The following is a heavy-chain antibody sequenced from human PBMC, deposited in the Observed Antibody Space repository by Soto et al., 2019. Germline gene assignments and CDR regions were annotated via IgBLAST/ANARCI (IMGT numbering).Heavy chain of an antibody. V-gene: IGHV3-23*01. J-gene: IGHJ4*02. CDR3: AKESYYDSSGPPFDY. CDR1: GFTFSSYA. Sequence: GGSLRLSCAASGFTFSSYAMSWVRQAPGKGLEWVSATSGSGGSTYYADSVKGRFTISRDNSKNTLYLQMNSLRAEDTAVYYCAKESYYDSSGPPFDYWGQGTLVTVSS. CDR2: TSGSGGST. D-gene: IGHD3-22*01.